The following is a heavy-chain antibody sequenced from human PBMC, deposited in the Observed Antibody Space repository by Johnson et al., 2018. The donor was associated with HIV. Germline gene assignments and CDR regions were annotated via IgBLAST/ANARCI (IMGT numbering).Heavy chain of an antibody. D-gene: IGHD6-13*01. J-gene: IGHJ3*02. CDR2: IKSKTDGGTT. V-gene: IGHV3-15*01. CDR1: GFTFSNAW. CDR3: TTGFIMAAAGQYAFEI. Sequence: VQLVESGGGLVKPGGSLRLSCAASGFTFSNAWMSWARQAPGKGLEWVGRIKSKTDGGTTDYAAPVKGRFTITRDDSKNTMYLKMNSLKTEDTAVYDCTTGFIMAAAGQYAFEIWGQGTMVTVSS.